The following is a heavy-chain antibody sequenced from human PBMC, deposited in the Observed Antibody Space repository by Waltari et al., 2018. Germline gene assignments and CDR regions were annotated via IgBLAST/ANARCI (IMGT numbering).Heavy chain of an antibody. V-gene: IGHV3-23*01. Sequence: EVQLLESGGGLVQPGGSLRLSCAASGFTFSSYAMSWVRQAPGKGLEWVSAISGSGVSTYYPDSVKGLFTISRDNSKNTLDLQMNSLRAEDTAVYYCARGGGYPAPHYFDYWGQGTLVTVSS. CDR2: ISGSGVST. D-gene: IGHD3-16*02. CDR3: ARGGGYPAPHYFDY. CDR1: GFTFSSYA. J-gene: IGHJ4*02.